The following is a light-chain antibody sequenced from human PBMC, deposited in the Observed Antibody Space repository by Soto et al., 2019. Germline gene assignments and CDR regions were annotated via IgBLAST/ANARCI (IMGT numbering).Light chain of an antibody. CDR3: QQYGSSYPWT. CDR2: GAS. Sequence: EVVLTQFPDTLSVSPGETATLSCRASQSLRRTYVAWYQHKPGQAPSLLILGASTRATGVPARFSGSGSGTDFTLTIRRLEPEDFAVYYCQQYGSSYPWTFGQGTKVDIK. V-gene: IGKV3-20*01. CDR1: QSLRRTY. J-gene: IGKJ1*01.